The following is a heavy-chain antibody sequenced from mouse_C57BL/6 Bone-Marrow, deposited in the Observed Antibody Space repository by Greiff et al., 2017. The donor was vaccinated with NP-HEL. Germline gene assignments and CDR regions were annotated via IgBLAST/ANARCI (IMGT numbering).Heavy chain of an antibody. CDR3: ARTYYYGSPWYFDV. V-gene: IGHV1-20*01. J-gene: IGHJ1*03. Sequence: VQLKQSGPELVKPGDSVKISCKASGYSFTGYFMNWVMQSHGKSLEWIGRINPYNGDTFYNQKFKGKATLTVDKSSSTAHMELRSLTSEDSAVYYRARTYYYGSPWYFDVWGTGTTVTVSS. CDR1: GYSFTGYF. D-gene: IGHD1-1*01. CDR2: INPYNGDT.